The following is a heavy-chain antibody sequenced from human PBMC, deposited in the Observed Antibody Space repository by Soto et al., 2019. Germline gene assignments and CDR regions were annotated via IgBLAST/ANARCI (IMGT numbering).Heavy chain of an antibody. Sequence: ASVKVSSKASGYTFTSYDINWVRQATGQGLEWMGWMNPNSGNTGYAQKFQGRVTMTRNTSISTAYMELSSLRSEDTAVYYCARAKTTVTTGGYYYYGMDVWGQGTTVTVSS. D-gene: IGHD4-17*01. CDR3: ARAKTTVTTGGYYYYGMDV. CDR2: MNPNSGNT. V-gene: IGHV1-8*01. J-gene: IGHJ6*02. CDR1: GYTFTSYD.